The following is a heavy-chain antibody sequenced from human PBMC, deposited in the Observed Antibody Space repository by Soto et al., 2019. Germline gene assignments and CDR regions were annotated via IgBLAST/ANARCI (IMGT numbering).Heavy chain of an antibody. CDR1: GFTFSSYW. CDR3: VRGAGSNLQLLEWLLRAFGM. Sequence: EVQLVESGGGLVQPGGSLRLSCAASGFTFSSYWMNWVRQAPGKGLEWVANIKQDGSEKYYVDSVKGRFTISRDNARNSLYLQMNSLRAEETSLYYCVRGAGSNLQLLEWLLRAFGMWGQGTRVTVSS. D-gene: IGHD3-3*01. J-gene: IGHJ3*02. CDR2: IKQDGSEK. V-gene: IGHV3-7*01.